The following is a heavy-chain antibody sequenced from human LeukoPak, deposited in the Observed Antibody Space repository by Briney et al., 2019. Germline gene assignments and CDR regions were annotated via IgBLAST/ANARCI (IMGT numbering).Heavy chain of an antibody. Sequence: GGSLRLSCAASGFTFSSYAMHWVRQAPGKGLEWVAVISYDGSNKYYADSVKGRFTISRDNSKNTLHLQMNSLRAEDTAVYYCARDARYYDFWSGYWSAYYYYGMDVWGQGTTVTVSS. J-gene: IGHJ6*02. V-gene: IGHV3-30-3*01. CDR3: ARDARYYDFWSGYWSAYYYYGMDV. D-gene: IGHD3-3*01. CDR2: ISYDGSNK. CDR1: GFTFSSYA.